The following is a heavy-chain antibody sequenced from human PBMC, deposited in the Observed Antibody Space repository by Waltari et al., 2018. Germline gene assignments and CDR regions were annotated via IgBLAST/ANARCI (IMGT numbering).Heavy chain of an antibody. V-gene: IGHV4-4*02. CDR3: AADRGNGLYFDY. Sequence: QVQLQESGPGLVKPSGTLSLTCVVSGASISPNYWWSWVRQSPGKGLECIGQIHHSGRTYSAPSLRSRVSVSLDKSKNQFALSLYFVSDADTAVYYCAADRGNGLYFDYWGQGTLVTVSS. D-gene: IGHD2-15*01. CDR1: GASISPNYW. CDR2: IHHSGRT. J-gene: IGHJ4*02.